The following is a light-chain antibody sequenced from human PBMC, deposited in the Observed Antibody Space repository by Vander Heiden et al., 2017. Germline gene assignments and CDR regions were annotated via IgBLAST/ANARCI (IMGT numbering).Light chain of an antibody. Sequence: DIQMTQSPSSLSASLGDRVTITCRTSQSSGGYLNWYQQKPGKAPNLLIYIASSLQTGVPPRFSGSGSGIDFTLTISSLQPEDSATYYCQQTYTTPQTFGGGTKVEIK. V-gene: IGKV1-39*01. CDR2: IAS. J-gene: IGKJ4*01. CDR3: QQTYTTPQT. CDR1: QSSGGY.